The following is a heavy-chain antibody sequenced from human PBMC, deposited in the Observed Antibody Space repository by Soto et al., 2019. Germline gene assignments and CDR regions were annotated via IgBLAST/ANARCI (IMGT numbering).Heavy chain of an antibody. D-gene: IGHD3-16*01. CDR3: ARVPSPFDYYYAMDV. CDR1: GDSISSGNKY. Sequence: SETLSLTCTVSGDSISSGNKYWSWIRQPPGKGLEWIGYIFSSGATYYNPSLKSRLTMSLDASQNQFSLKLNSLTDADTAVYFCARVPSPFDYYYAMDVWGQGTTVTVSS. V-gene: IGHV4-30-4*01. CDR2: IFSSGAT. J-gene: IGHJ6*02.